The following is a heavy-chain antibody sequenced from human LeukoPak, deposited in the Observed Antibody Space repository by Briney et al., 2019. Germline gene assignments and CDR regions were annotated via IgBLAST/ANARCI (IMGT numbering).Heavy chain of an antibody. J-gene: IGHJ4*02. CDR3: ARDVSIAVAGLDY. CDR1: GFTFSDYY. D-gene: IGHD6-19*01. Sequence: PGGSLRLSCAASGFTFSDYYMSWIRQAPGKVLEWVSYISSSGSTIYYADSVKGRFTISRDNAKNSLYLQMNSLRAEDTAVYYCARDVSIAVAGLDYWGQGTLVTVSS. V-gene: IGHV3-11*04. CDR2: ISSSGSTI.